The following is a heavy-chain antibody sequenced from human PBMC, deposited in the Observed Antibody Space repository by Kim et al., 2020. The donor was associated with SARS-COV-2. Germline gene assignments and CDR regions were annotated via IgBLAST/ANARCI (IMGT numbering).Heavy chain of an antibody. V-gene: IGHV2-5*02. CDR1: GFSLSTSGVG. CDR3: AHSGPVYSQSYYYYYGMDV. J-gene: IGHJ6*02. Sequence: SGPTLVNPTQTLTLTCTFSGFSLSTSGVGVGWIRQPPGKALEWLALIYWDDDKRYSPSLKSRLTITKDTSKNQVVLTMTNMDPVDTATYYCAHSGPVYSQSYYYYYGMDVWGQGTTVTVSS. D-gene: IGHD4-4*01. CDR2: IYWDDDK.